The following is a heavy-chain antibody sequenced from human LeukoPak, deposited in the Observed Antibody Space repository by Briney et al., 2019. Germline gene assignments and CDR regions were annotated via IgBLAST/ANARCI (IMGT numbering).Heavy chain of an antibody. J-gene: IGHJ4*02. Sequence: GSLRLSCAASGFTFSSYGMSWVRQAPGKGLEWIGEIKHDGSTTYNPSLESRVTISVDTSKNQFSLKLSSVTAADAAVYYCARDDYAYGGRTHPYYFDRWGQGTLVTVSS. CDR2: IKHDGST. D-gene: IGHD3-16*01. CDR1: GFTFSSYG. CDR3: ARDDYAYGGRTHPYYFDR. V-gene: IGHV4-34*01.